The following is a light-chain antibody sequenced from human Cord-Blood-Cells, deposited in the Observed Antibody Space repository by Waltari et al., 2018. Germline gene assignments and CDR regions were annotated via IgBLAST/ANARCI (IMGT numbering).Light chain of an antibody. CDR3: QSYDSSLSGSV. J-gene: IGLJ2*01. CDR1: SSNIGAGYD. V-gene: IGLV1-40*01. CDR2: GNS. Sequence: QSVLTQPPSVSGAPGQRVTISCTASSSNIGAGYDVHWYQQLLGTAPKLLIYGNSNRPSGVPDRFSGSKSGTSASLAITGLQAEDEADYYCQSYDSSLSGSVFGGGTKLTVL.